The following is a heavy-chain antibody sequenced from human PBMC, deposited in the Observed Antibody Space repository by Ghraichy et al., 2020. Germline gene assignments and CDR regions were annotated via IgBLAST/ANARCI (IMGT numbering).Heavy chain of an antibody. J-gene: IGHJ5*02. CDR3: ARDPDTNPDQDWFDP. CDR2: ISSSGSHI. V-gene: IGHV3-21*01. D-gene: IGHD1-14*01. CDR1: TFTFSSYS. Sequence: GGSLRLSCTASTFTFSSYSMNWVRQAPGKGLEWVSSISSSGSHIYYADSVKGRFTISRDNAKNSLYLQMNSLRPEDTAVYYCARDPDTNPDQDWFDPWGQRTLVTVSS.